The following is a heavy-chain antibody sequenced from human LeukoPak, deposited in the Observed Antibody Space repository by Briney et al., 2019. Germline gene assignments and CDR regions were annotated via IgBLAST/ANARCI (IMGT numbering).Heavy chain of an antibody. J-gene: IGHJ5*02. CDR3: ARDFMVRGSITNWFDP. CDR1: GGTFSSYA. CDR2: IIPIFGTA. V-gene: IGHV1-69*13. D-gene: IGHD3-10*01. Sequence: SVKVSCKASGGTFSSYAISWVRQAPGQGLEWMGGIIPIFGTANYAQKFRGRVTITADESTSTAYMELSSLRSEDTAVYYCARDFMVRGSITNWFDPWGQGTLVIVSS.